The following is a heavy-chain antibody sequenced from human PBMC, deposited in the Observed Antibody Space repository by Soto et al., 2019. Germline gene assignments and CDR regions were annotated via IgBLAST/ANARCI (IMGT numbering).Heavy chain of an antibody. Sequence: EEQLLEFGGGLVRPGGSLRLSRAASAFTFRSYAMSWVRQAPGKGLECVSAITASADTTYYADSVKGRFTISIDNTKNTLYLRMNSLRAEDTAVYYCAKFTPLRDCTSTSCLGAFDIWGQGTMVTVS. CDR1: AFTFRSYA. J-gene: IGHJ3*02. CDR2: ITASADTT. V-gene: IGHV3-23*01. D-gene: IGHD2-2*01. CDR3: AKFTPLRDCTSTSCLGAFDI.